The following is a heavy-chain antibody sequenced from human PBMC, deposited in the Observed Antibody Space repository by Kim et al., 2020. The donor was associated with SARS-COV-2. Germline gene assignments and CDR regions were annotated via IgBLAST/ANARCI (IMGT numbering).Heavy chain of an antibody. D-gene: IGHD1-26*01. J-gene: IGHJ3*02. Sequence: DSVKVPFTISRDNSKNTMYLQMNRLRAEDTAVYYCARDRAIVGARDAFDIWGQGTMVTVSS. CDR3: ARDRAIVGARDAFDI. V-gene: IGHV3-53*01.